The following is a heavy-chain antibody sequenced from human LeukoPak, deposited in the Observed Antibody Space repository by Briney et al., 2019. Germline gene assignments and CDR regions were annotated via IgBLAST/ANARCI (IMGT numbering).Heavy chain of an antibody. CDR2: IYSGGNT. D-gene: IGHD1-26*01. CDR3: ARDQRSLLDV. J-gene: IGHJ4*02. Sequence: SSETLSLTCSVSDGSINSDTYYWGWIRQPPGKGLEWIASIYSGGNTFYNPSLKSRVTISIDTSKKQFSLKLTSVTAADTAVYYCARDQRSLLDVWGQGSLVTVSS. CDR1: DGSINSDTYY. V-gene: IGHV4-39*07.